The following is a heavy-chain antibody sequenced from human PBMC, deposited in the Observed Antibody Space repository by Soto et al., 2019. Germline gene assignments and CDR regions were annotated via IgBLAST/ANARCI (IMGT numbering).Heavy chain of an antibody. CDR1: GGSISSSSYY. J-gene: IGHJ5*02. V-gene: IGHV4-39*01. D-gene: IGHD3-22*01. CDR2: IYYSGST. CDR3: ARTSQTYYYDSSGYSPGANWFDP. Sequence: SETLSLTCTVSGGSISSSSYYWGWIRQPPGKGLEWIGRIYYSGSTYYNPSLKSRVTISVDTSKNQFSLKLSSVTAADTAVYYCARTSQTYYYDSSGYSPGANWFDPWGQGTLVTVSS.